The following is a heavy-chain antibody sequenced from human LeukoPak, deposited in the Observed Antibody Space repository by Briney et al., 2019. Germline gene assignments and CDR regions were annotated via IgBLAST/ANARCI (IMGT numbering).Heavy chain of an antibody. D-gene: IGHD2-21*02. Sequence: ASVKVSCKASGYTFTSYDINWVRQATGQGLEWMGWMNSNSGNTGYAQKFQGRVTMTRDTSISTAYMELSRLRSDDTAVYYCAVNSHCGGDCSQGYYYYMDVWGKGTTVTVSS. CDR3: AVNSHCGGDCSQGYYYYMDV. J-gene: IGHJ6*03. CDR2: MNSNSGNT. V-gene: IGHV1-8*01. CDR1: GYTFTSYD.